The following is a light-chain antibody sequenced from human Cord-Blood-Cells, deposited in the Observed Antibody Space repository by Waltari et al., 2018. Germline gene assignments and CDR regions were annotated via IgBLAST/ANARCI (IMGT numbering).Light chain of an antibody. V-gene: IGLV2-14*01. CDR3: SSYTSSSTLV. J-gene: IGLJ2*01. Sequence: QSALTQPASVSGSPGQSITIPCTGTSSDVGGYNYVFWYQQHPGKAPKLMIYDVSKRPSGVSNRFSGSKSGNTASLTISGLQAEDEADYYCSSYTSSSTLVFGGGTKLTVL. CDR2: DVS. CDR1: SSDVGGYNY.